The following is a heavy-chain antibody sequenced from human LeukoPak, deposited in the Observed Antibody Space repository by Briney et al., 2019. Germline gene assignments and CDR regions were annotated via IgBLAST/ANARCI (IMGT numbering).Heavy chain of an antibody. CDR3: TRDPDYGDPD. CDR1: GFSFSDHY. V-gene: IGHV3-11*01. CDR2: ITSSGRST. Sequence: GGSLRLSCTASGFSFSDHYMTWMRQAPGKGLEWISYITSSGRSTDYADSVKGQFIISRDNAMNSLFLQMSSLRVDDTAVYYCTRDPDYGDPDWGQGTLVTVSS. J-gene: IGHJ4*02. D-gene: IGHD2-21*01.